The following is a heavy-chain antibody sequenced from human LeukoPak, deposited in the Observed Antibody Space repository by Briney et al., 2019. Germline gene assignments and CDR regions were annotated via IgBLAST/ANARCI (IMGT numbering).Heavy chain of an antibody. Sequence: GGSLRLSCAASGFTFSSYAMSWVRQAPGKGLEWVANINLDGSEINYLDSLTGRLTISRDSAKDSLYLQMNGLRAEDTAVYFCVRDRGYSTFDYWGQGTLVTVSS. CDR2: INLDGSEI. V-gene: IGHV3-7*03. CDR3: VRDRGYSTFDY. J-gene: IGHJ4*02. D-gene: IGHD3-22*01. CDR1: GFTFSSYA.